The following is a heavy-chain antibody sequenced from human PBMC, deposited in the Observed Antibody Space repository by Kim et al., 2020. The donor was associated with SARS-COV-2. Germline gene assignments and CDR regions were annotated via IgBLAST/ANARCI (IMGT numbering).Heavy chain of an antibody. J-gene: IGHJ6*02. V-gene: IGHV3-23*01. CDR2: ISGSGGST. D-gene: IGHD2-2*02. CDR3: AKERDLRADIVVVPAAIGSDV. Sequence: GGSLRLSCAASGFTFSSYAMSWVRQAPGKGLEWVSAISGSGGSTYYADSVKGRFTISRDNSKNTLYLQMNSLRAEDTAVYYCAKERDLRADIVVVPAAIGSDVWGQGSTVTVSS. CDR1: GFTFSSYA.